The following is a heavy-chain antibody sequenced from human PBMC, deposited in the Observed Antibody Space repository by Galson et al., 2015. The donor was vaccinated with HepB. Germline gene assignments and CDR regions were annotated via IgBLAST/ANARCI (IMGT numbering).Heavy chain of an antibody. Sequence: SLRLSCAVAGFTFSNYGMHWVRKAPGKGLEWVAVIWTDGSNQYYADSVKGRFTISRDNSKNTLYLQMNSLRAEDTAVYYCTRGLGSSGYRFDYWGQGTLVTVSS. CDR3: TRGLGSSGYRFDY. V-gene: IGHV3-33*08. J-gene: IGHJ4*02. D-gene: IGHD3-22*01. CDR2: IWTDGSNQ. CDR1: GFTFSNYG.